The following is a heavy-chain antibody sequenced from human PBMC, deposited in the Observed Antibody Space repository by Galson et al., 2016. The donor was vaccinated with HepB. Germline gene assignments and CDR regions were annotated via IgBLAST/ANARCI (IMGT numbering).Heavy chain of an antibody. V-gene: IGHV3-23*01. CDR2: ISRSGDST. J-gene: IGHJ6*04. Sequence: SLRLSCAASGFTFNNYGMTWVRQAPGKGLEVVSSISRSGDSTDYADSVKGRFIISRDNTKNTLSLQMNRLGAEDTAVYYCVQGSTAPAVWGKGTTVTVSS. D-gene: IGHD2-2*01. CDR3: VQGSTAPAV. CDR1: GFTFNNYG.